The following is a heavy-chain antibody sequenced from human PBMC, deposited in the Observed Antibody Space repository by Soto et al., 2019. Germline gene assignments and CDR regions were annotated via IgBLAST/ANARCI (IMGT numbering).Heavy chain of an antibody. CDR1: GFNFSAYS. J-gene: IGHJ3*02. D-gene: IGHD3-22*01. Sequence: GGSLRLSCAASGFNFSAYSMDWIRQAPGKGLEWISYISGSSSSIYYADSVKGRFTISRDNAKKSLFLQMSSLRDEDTGVYYCTTDSSGEGRGFDIWGPGTMVTVSS. CDR3: TTDSSGEGRGFDI. CDR2: ISGSSSSI. V-gene: IGHV3-48*02.